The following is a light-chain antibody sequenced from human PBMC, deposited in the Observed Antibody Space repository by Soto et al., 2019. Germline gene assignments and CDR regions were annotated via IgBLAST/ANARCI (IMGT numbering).Light chain of an antibody. V-gene: IGKV1-5*03. J-gene: IGKJ1*01. Sequence: DIQMTQSPSTLSASVGDRVTITCRASQSISSRLAWYQQKPGKAPKLLIYKASSLESGVPSRFSGSGSGTEFTLTISSLQPDDFATYYCQHPGTFGQGTKVEIK. CDR2: KAS. CDR1: QSISSR. CDR3: QHPGT.